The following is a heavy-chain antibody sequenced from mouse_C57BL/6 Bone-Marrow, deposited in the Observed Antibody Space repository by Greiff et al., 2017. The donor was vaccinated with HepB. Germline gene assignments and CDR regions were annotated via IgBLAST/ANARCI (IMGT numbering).Heavy chain of an antibody. CDR2: ILPGSGST. J-gene: IGHJ4*01. Sequence: QVQLKESGAELMKPGASVKLSCKATGYTFTGYWIEWVKQRPGHGLEWIGEILPGSGSTNYNEKFKGKATFTADTSSNTAYMQLSSLTTEDSAIYYGAREEDYYGSSSYAMDYWGQGTSVTVSS. CDR1: GYTFTGYW. D-gene: IGHD1-1*01. CDR3: AREEDYYGSSSYAMDY. V-gene: IGHV1-9*01.